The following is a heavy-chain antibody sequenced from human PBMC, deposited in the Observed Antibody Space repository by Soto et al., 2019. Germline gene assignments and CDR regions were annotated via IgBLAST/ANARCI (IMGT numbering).Heavy chain of an antibody. CDR2: IYYTGST. CDR1: GGSVSSGTYY. J-gene: IGHJ2*01. Sequence: QVQLQESGPGLVKPSETLSLTCTVSGGSVSSGTYYWSWIRQPPGKGLEWIGYIYYTGSTNYNPSLKSRXTXSXDTSQNQFSLKLRSVTAADTAVYYCASATLDWYLDLWGRGTLVTVSS. CDR3: ASATLDWYLDL. D-gene: IGHD3-16*01. V-gene: IGHV4-61*01.